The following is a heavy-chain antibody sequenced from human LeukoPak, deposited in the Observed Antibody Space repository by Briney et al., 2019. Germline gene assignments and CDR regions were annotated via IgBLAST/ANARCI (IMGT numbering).Heavy chain of an antibody. Sequence: GGSLRLSCVASGFTLSSYTLNWVRRAPGKGLEWVSVISRRGDTKYYADSVKGRFTISRDNSKNTVFLQMNSLSADDTATYYCAKGGDVAVIPAAGPYYAMDVWGQGTTVTVSS. D-gene: IGHD2-2*01. J-gene: IGHJ6*02. CDR3: AKGGDVAVIPAAGPYYAMDV. CDR1: GFTLSSYT. V-gene: IGHV3-23*01. CDR2: ISRRGDTK.